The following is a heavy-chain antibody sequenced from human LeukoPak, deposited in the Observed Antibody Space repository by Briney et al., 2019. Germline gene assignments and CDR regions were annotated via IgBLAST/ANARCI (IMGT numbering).Heavy chain of an antibody. V-gene: IGHV3-66*01. D-gene: IGHD5-12*01. J-gene: IGHJ4*02. Sequence: PGGSLRLSCAASGFTVSSNYMSWVRQAPGKWLEWVSVIYSGGSTYYADSVKGRFTISRDNSKNTLYLQMNSLRAEDTAVYYCARERIDGWLRLFDYWGQGTLVTVSS. CDR2: IYSGGST. CDR3: ARERIDGWLRLFDY. CDR1: GFTVSSNY.